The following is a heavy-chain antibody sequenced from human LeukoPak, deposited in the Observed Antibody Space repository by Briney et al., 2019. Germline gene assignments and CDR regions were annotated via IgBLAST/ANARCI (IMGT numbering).Heavy chain of an antibody. CDR1: GFTLSSYGMN. Sequence: GSLRLSCAASGFTLSSYGMNWVRQAPGKGLEWIGSIYYSGSTYYNPSLKSRVTISVDTSKNQFSLKLSSVTAADTAVYYCARHGEQWLSFNWFDPWGQGTLVTVSS. CDR2: IYYSGST. CDR3: ARHGEQWLSFNWFDP. J-gene: IGHJ5*02. D-gene: IGHD6-19*01. V-gene: IGHV4-39*01.